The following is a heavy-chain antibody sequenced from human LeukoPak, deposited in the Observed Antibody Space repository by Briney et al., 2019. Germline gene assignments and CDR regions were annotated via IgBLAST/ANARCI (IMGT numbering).Heavy chain of an antibody. V-gene: IGHV1-2*02. CDR3: ARDGVGGGTDV. D-gene: IGHD3-3*01. CDR1: GYTFTGYY. CDR2: INPNSGGT. Sequence: ASVKVSCKASGYTFTGYYMHWVRQAPGQGLEWMGWINPNSGGTNYAQKCQCRVTMTRDTSISTAYMELSRLRSDDTAVYYCARDGVGGGTDVWGKGTTVTVSS. J-gene: IGHJ6*04.